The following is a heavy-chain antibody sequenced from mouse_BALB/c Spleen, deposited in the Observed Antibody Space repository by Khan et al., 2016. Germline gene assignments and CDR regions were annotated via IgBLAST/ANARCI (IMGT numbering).Heavy chain of an antibody. J-gene: IGHJ4*01. CDR3: TRPGNYAMDY. Sequence: VQLKESGGGLVQPGGSMKLSCVASGFTFSNYWMNWVRQSPEKGLEWVAEIRLKSNNYATHYAESVKGRFTISRDDSKSSVYLQMNNLRAEDTGMYYCTRPGNYAMDYWGQGTSVTVSS. V-gene: IGHV6-6*02. CDR2: IRLKSNNYAT. CDR1: GFTFSNYW. D-gene: IGHD1-1*02.